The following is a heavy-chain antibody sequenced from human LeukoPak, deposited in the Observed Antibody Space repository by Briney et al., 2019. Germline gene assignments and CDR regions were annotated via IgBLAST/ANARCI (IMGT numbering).Heavy chain of an antibody. D-gene: IGHD1-26*01. CDR1: GFTFSSYA. Sequence: GGSLRLSCAASGFTFSSYAMSWVRQAPGKGLEWVSHISKSSSAIYYADSVKGRFTISRDNAKNSLYLQMSSLRDEDTAVYYCARDFRGNYSIDYWGQGTLVTVSS. CDR3: ARDFRGNYSIDY. J-gene: IGHJ4*02. CDR2: ISKSSSAI. V-gene: IGHV3-48*02.